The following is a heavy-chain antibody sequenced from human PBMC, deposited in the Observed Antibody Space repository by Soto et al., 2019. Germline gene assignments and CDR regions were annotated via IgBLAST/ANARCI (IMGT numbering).Heavy chain of an antibody. CDR3: ARLVGDSTMATTQRAFDY. CDR2: IDPSDSYT. V-gene: IGHV5-10-1*01. D-gene: IGHD4-17*01. CDR1: GYSFTSYW. J-gene: IGHJ4*02. Sequence: PGESLKISCKGSGYSFTSYWISWVRQMPGKGLEWMGRIDPSDSYTNYSPSFQGHVTISADKSISTAYLQWSSLKASDTAMYYCARLVGDSTMATTQRAFDYWGQGTLVTVSS.